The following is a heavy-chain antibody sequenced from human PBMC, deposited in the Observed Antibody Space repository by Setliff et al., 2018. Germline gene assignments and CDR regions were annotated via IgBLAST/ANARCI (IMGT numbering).Heavy chain of an antibody. J-gene: IGHJ6*03. CDR3: ARASPAGFGDYYYYYYMDV. CDR1: GGTFSSYA. V-gene: IGHV1-69*13. D-gene: IGHD4-17*01. Sequence: GPQLKVSCKASGGTFSSYAISWVRQAPGQGLEWMGGIIPIFGTANYAQKFQGRVTITADESTSTAYMELSSLRSEDTAVYYCARASPAGFGDYYYYYYMDVWGKGTTVTVSS. CDR2: IIPIFGTA.